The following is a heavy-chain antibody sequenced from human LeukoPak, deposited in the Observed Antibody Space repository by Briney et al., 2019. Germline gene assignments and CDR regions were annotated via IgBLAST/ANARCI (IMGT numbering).Heavy chain of an antibody. CDR2: INHNGNVN. Sequence: GGSLRLSCGASGFIFSSYWMNWAREATGKGLEWVASINHNGNVNYYVDSVKGRFTISRENAKNSLYLQMSNLRAEDTAVYFCARGGGLDVWGQGATVTVSS. V-gene: IGHV3-7*03. J-gene: IGHJ6*02. CDR1: GFIFSSYW. CDR3: ARGGGLDV. D-gene: IGHD3-16*01.